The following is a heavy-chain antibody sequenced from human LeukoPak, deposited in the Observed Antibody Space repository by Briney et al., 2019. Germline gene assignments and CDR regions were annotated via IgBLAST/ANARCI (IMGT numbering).Heavy chain of an antibody. CDR3: VARNGYHYAFDY. D-gene: IGHD3-10*01. Sequence: PGGPLRLSCGGSELTFSAYAMSWVRQTPGKGLEWVSGISGNGANTDSADSVEGRFTISRDNSKDTLYLEMTNLRAEDAAVYYCVARNGYHYAFDYWGQGTQVVVSS. CDR2: ISGNGANT. CDR1: ELTFSAYA. J-gene: IGHJ4*02. V-gene: IGHV3-23*01.